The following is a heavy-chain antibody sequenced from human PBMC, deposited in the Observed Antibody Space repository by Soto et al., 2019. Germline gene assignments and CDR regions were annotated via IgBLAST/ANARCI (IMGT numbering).Heavy chain of an antibody. D-gene: IGHD3-10*01. J-gene: IGHJ6*02. Sequence: EVQLVESGGGLVQPGGSLRLSCAASGFTFSSYEINWVRQAPGKGLEWVSYISSSGSTIYYADSVKGRFTISRDNAKNSLYLQMNSLRAEDTAVYYCARDQRITMVRGAAFYYYYGMDVWGQGTTVTVSS. V-gene: IGHV3-48*03. CDR2: ISSSGSTI. CDR1: GFTFSSYE. CDR3: ARDQRITMVRGAAFYYYYGMDV.